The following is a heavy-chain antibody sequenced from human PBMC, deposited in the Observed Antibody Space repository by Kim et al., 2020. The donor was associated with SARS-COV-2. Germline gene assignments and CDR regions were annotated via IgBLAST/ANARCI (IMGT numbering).Heavy chain of an antibody. CDR2: IIPIFGTA. Sequence: SVKVSCKASGGTFSSYAISWVRQAPGQGLEWMGGIIPIFGTANYAQKFQGRVTITADESTSTAYMELSSLSSEDTAVYYCARGRDYYGSGSYPNYYYYGMDVWGQGTTVTVSS. J-gene: IGHJ6*02. V-gene: IGHV1-69*13. CDR3: ARGRDYYGSGSYPNYYYYGMDV. D-gene: IGHD3-10*01. CDR1: GGTFSSYA.